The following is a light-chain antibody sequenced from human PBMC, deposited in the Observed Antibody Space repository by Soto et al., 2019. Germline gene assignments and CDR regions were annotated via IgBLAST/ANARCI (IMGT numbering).Light chain of an antibody. J-gene: IGLJ3*02. CDR2: LNSDGSH. V-gene: IGLV4-69*01. CDR3: QTWGTGIRV. Sequence: QSVLTQSPSASASLGASVKLTCTLSRGHSGYAIAWHQQQPEKGPRNLMKLNSDGSHNKWDGIPDRFSGASSGAERYLTSSSLQSEDEADYYCQTWGTGIRVFGGGTKLTVL. CDR1: RGHSGYA.